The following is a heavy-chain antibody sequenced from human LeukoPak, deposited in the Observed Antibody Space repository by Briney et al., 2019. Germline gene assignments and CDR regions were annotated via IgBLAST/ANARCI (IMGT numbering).Heavy chain of an antibody. CDR3: ALLWFPGY. D-gene: IGHD3-10*01. V-gene: IGHV3-33*01. J-gene: IGHJ4*02. CDR1: GFTFSSYG. Sequence: GRSLRLSCAASGFTFSSYGMDWVRQAPGKGLEWVAVIWYDGSNKYYAASVKGRFTISRDNSKNTLYLQMDSLRAEDTAVYYCALLWFPGYWGQGTLVTVSS. CDR2: IWYDGSNK.